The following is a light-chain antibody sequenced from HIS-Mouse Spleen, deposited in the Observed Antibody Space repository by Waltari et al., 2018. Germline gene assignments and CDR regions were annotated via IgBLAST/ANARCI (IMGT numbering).Light chain of an antibody. J-gene: IGLJ2*01. CDR3: YSTDSSGNHRV. CDR2: EDS. V-gene: IGLV3-10*01. Sequence: SYELTQPPSVSVSPGQTARITCSGDALPKKYAYSYQQKSGHAPGLVIYEDSKRPSGIPERFSGSSSGTMATLTISGAQVEDEADYYCYSTDSSGNHRVFGGGTKLTVL. CDR1: ALPKKY.